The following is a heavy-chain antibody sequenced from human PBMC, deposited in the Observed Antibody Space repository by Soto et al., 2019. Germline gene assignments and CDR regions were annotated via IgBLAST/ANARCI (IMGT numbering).Heavy chain of an antibody. CDR1: GGSIDNSTYY. CDR3: VSINAGGWYYFDY. D-gene: IGHD6-19*01. Sequence: SETLSLTCAVSGGSIDNSTYYWGWIRQPPGKGLEWIGSVYYSGSSYYSPSLKSRVTMSVDSSKNHFSLILDSVTAADTAVYYCVSINAGGWYYFDYWGQGTLVTVSS. CDR2: VYYSGSS. V-gene: IGHV4-39*02. J-gene: IGHJ4*02.